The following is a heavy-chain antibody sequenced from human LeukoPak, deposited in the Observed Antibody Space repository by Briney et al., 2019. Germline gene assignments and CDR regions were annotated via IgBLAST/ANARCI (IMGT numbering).Heavy chain of an antibody. J-gene: IGHJ6*02. CDR2: IYYSGTT. Sequence: SETLSLTCTVSGGSVSSGSYYWTWIRQHPGKGLEWIVYIYYSGTTFHNPSLKSRLTISVDTSKTQFSLKMTSVTAADTAVYYCARGVGYYYDLDVWGQGTTVTVSS. CDR3: ARGVGYYYDLDV. CDR1: GGSVSSGSYY. D-gene: IGHD3-10*01. V-gene: IGHV4-31*03.